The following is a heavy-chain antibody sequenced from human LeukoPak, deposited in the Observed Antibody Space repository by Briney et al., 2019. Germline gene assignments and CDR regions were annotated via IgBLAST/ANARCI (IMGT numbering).Heavy chain of an antibody. D-gene: IGHD2-2*01. CDR2: VSGSGDTT. CDR1: EFTFSSYA. J-gene: IGHJ4*02. CDR3: AKGPVVPVATYFFDY. V-gene: IGHV3-23*01. Sequence: GGSLRLSCAASEFTFSSYAMTWVRQAPGKGLEWVSAVSGSGDTTYYADSVQGRFSISRDNSKDTLYVQMNSLSPEDTAIYYCAKGPVVPVATYFFDYWGPGTLVIVSS.